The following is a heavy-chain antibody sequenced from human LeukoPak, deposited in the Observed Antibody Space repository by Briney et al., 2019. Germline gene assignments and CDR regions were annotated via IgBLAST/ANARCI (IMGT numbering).Heavy chain of an antibody. D-gene: IGHD7-27*01. CDR3: ARDPNRGSGY. Sequence: GGSLRLSCAASGFTFSTYGMIWVRQAPGRGLECVSTIGLSDDSTNYADSVKGRFTVSRANSKNTLYLLMNSLRAEETARYYCARDPNRGSGYWGQGTLVTVSS. CDR1: GFTFSTYG. CDR2: IGLSDDST. V-gene: IGHV3-23*01. J-gene: IGHJ4*02.